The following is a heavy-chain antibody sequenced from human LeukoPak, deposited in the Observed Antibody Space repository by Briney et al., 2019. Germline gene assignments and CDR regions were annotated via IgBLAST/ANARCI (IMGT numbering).Heavy chain of an antibody. V-gene: IGHV3-30*18. CDR3: AKDSVYGSGNYYLAHY. D-gene: IGHD3-10*01. CDR1: GFTFSSYG. CDR2: ISYDGSNK. Sequence: PGGSLRLSCAASGFTFSSYGMHWVRQAPGKGLEWVAVISYDGSNKYYADSVKGRFTISRDNSKNTLYLQMNSLRAEDTAVYYCAKDSVYGSGNYYLAHYWRQGPRLSVSS. J-gene: IGHJ4*02.